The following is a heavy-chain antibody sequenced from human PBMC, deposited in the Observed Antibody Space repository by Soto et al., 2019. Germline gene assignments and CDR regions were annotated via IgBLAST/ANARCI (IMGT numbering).Heavy chain of an antibody. D-gene: IGHD7-27*01. CDR2: IFSNDEK. Sequence: QVTLKESGPVLVKPTETLTLTCTVSGFSLSNARMGVSWIRQPPGKALEWLAHIFSNDEKSYSTSLKSRLTISKDTSKSQVVLTMTNMDPVDTATYYGARMPVNWGWYFDLWCRGTLVTVSS. CDR3: ARMPVNWGWYFDL. CDR1: GFSLSNARMG. J-gene: IGHJ2*01. V-gene: IGHV2-26*01.